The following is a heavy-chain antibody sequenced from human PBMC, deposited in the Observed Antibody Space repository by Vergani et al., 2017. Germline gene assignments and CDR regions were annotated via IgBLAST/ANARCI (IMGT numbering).Heavy chain of an antibody. D-gene: IGHD2-15*01. CDR3: AHTGPLGYCSGGSCYSFWDY. CDR2: IYWDDDK. CDR1: GFSLSTSGVG. V-gene: IGHV2-5*02. Sequence: QITLKESGPTLVKPTQTLTLTCTFSGFSLSTSGVGVGWIRQPPGKALEWLALIYWDDDKRYSPSLKSRRTITKDTSKNQVVLTMTNMDPVDTATYYCAHTGPLGYCSGGSCYSFWDYWGQGTLGTVAS. J-gene: IGHJ4*02.